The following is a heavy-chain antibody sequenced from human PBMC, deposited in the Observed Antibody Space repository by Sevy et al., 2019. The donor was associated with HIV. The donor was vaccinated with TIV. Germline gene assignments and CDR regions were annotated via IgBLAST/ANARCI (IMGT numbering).Heavy chain of an antibody. D-gene: IGHD3-16*02. Sequence: SETLSLTCTVSGGSISSYYWSWIRQPPGKGVEWIGYIYYSGSTNYNPSLKSRVTISVDTSKNQFSLKLSSVTAADTAVYYCACTSAGGSYPDADYFDYWGQGTLATVSS. CDR3: ACTSAGGSYPDADYFDY. CDR1: GGSISSYY. V-gene: IGHV4-59*13. CDR2: IYYSGST. J-gene: IGHJ4*02.